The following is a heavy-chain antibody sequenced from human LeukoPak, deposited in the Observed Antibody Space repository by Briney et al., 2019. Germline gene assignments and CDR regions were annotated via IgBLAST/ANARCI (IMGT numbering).Heavy chain of an antibody. D-gene: IGHD3-22*01. Sequence: ASVKVSCKSSGYTFTGYYMHWVRQAPGQGLEWMGWINPNSGGTNYAQKFQGRVTMTRDTSISTAYMELSRLRSDDTAVYCCAREEGDSSGYYGYWGQGTLVTVSS. V-gene: IGHV1-2*02. J-gene: IGHJ4*02. CDR3: AREEGDSSGYYGY. CDR1: GYTFTGYY. CDR2: INPNSGGT.